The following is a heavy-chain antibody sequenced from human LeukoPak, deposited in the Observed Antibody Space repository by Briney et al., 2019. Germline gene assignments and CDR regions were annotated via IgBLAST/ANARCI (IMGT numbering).Heavy chain of an antibody. V-gene: IGHV3-23*01. CDR2: ISGSGGST. D-gene: IGHD3-10*01. J-gene: IGHJ4*02. CDR1: GFTFSDYY. Sequence: GGSLRLSCAASGFTFSDYYMSWIRQAPGKGLEWVSAISGSGGSTYYADSVKGRFTISRDNSKNTLYLQMNSLRAEDTAVYYCAKDSFLWFGERWGQGTLVTVSS. CDR3: AKDSFLWFGER.